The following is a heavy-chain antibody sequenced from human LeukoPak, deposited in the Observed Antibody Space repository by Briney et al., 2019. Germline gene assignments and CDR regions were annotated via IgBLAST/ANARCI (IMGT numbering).Heavy chain of an antibody. CDR3: ARDWGVGGRPGYMDV. CDR2: VYDIGTT. CDR1: GGSIGSHY. D-gene: IGHD6-6*01. V-gene: IGHV4-59*11. J-gene: IGHJ6*03. Sequence: SGPTLVKPSETLSLTCTVSGGSIGSHYWTWIRQTPGKGLEWIGHVYDIGTTKYNPSLKSRVTISVDTSKNQFSLRLSSVTAADTAVYFCARDWGVGGRPGYMDVWGKGTTVTVSS.